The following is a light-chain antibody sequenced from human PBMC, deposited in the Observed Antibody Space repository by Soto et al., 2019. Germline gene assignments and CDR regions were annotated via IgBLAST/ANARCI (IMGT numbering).Light chain of an antibody. J-gene: IGKJ1*01. Sequence: IVFTQSPCTLCLSPGERATLSCRASQSVSSSYLAWYQQKPGQAPRLLIYGASNRATGIPDRFSGSGSGTDFTLTISRLEPEDFAVYYCQQYGSSGTFGQGTKVDIK. CDR2: GAS. V-gene: IGKV3-20*01. CDR3: QQYGSSGT. CDR1: QSVSSSY.